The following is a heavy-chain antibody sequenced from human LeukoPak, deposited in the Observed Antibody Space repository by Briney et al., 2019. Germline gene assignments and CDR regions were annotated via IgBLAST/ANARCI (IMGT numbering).Heavy chain of an antibody. D-gene: IGHD6-19*01. Sequence: GGSLRLSCAASGSTSDDHGMSWVRQVPGKGLEWVAGINWSGGSTGYADSVRGRFTISRDNAKNSLFLQMNSLRAEDTALYYCAMGDSSGWYFDYWGQGTLVTVSS. CDR1: GSTSDDHG. CDR2: INWSGGST. J-gene: IGHJ4*02. V-gene: IGHV3-20*04. CDR3: AMGDSSGWYFDY.